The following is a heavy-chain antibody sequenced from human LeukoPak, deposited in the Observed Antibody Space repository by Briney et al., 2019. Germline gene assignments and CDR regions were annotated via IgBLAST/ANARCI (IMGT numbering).Heavy chain of an antibody. CDR2: IGGSGGRT. V-gene: IGHV3-23*01. Sequence: PGGSLRLSCAASGFTFSKYAMSWVRQAPGKGLEWVSAIGGSGGRTFYADSVKGRFTISRDNSKNTLYLQMNSLRAEDTAVYYCAKGIRASDYWGQGTLVTVSS. J-gene: IGHJ4*02. D-gene: IGHD2-21*01. CDR1: GFTFSKYA. CDR3: AKGIRASDY.